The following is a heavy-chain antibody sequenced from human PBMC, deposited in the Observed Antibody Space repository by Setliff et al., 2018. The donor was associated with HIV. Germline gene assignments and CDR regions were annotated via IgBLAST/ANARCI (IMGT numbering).Heavy chain of an antibody. CDR2: TSHSGKT. D-gene: IGHD6-19*01. CDR3: ARDGAVAGWDYYYYGIDV. CDR1: GGPLSGHY. J-gene: IGHJ6*02. V-gene: IGHV4-34*01. Sequence: SETLSLTCAVYGGPLSGHYWSWIRQPPGQGLEWIGETSHSGKTNYNPSLKSRVTISVDTSKNQFSLKLTSVTAADTAVYYCARDGAVAGWDYYYYGIDVWGQGTTVTVSS.